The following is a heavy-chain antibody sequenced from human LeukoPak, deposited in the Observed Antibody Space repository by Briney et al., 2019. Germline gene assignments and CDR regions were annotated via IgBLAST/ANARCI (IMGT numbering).Heavy chain of an antibody. CDR1: GGSISSGGYY. V-gene: IGHV4-31*03. D-gene: IGHD6-13*01. J-gene: IGHJ3*02. Sequence: KASETLSLTCTVSGGSISSGGYYWSWIRQHPGKGLEWIGYIYYSGSTYYNPSLKSRVTISVDTSKNQFSLKLSSVTAADTAVYYCARAIIAAAGSDAFDIWGQGTMVTVSS. CDR2: IYYSGST. CDR3: ARAIIAAAGSDAFDI.